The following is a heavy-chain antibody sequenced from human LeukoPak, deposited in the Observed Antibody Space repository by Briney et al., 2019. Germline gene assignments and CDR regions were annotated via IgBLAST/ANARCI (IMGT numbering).Heavy chain of an antibody. V-gene: IGHV3-9*03. J-gene: IGHJ4*02. D-gene: IGHD6-19*01. CDR3: AKDRGYSSGWFIDY. CDR2: ISWNSGSI. CDR1: GFTFDDYA. Sequence: GGSLRLSCAASGFTFDDYAMHSVRQAPGKGLEWVSGISWNSGSIGYADSVKGRFTISRDNAKNSLYLQMNSLRAEDMALYYCAKDRGYSSGWFIDYWGQGTLVTVSS.